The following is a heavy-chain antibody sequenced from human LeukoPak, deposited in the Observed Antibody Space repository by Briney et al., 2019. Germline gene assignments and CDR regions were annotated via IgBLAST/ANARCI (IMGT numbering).Heavy chain of an antibody. J-gene: IGHJ6*02. CDR2: ISGDGGST. CDR1: GFTFDDYA. V-gene: IGHV3-43*02. Sequence: TGGSLRLSCAASGFTFDDYAMHWVRQAPGKGLEWVSLISGDGGSTYYADSVEGRFTISRDNSENSLYLQMNSLRTEDTALYYCAANTTYYYGAGGMDVWGQGTTVTVSS. CDR3: AANTTYYYGAGGMDV. D-gene: IGHD3-10*01.